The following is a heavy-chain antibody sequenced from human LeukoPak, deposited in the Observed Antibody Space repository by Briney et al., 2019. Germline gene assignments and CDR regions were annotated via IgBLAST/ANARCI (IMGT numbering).Heavy chain of an antibody. CDR3: ARGLHLSDIVVVPAAIVAFDI. J-gene: IGHJ3*02. D-gene: IGHD2-2*02. CDR2: FSYSGST. V-gene: IGHV4-59*12. Sequence: PSETLSLTCTVSGGSITSDYWSWIRQSPGKGLEWIGYFSYSGSTHYSPSLTSRVAISVDTSRNQFSLKLSSVTAADTAVYYCARGLHLSDIVVVPAAIVAFDIWGQGTMVTVSS. CDR1: GGSITSDY.